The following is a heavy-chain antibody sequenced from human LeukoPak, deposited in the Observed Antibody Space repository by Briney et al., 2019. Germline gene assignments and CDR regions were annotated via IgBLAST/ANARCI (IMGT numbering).Heavy chain of an antibody. D-gene: IGHD5-24*01. V-gene: IGHV3-33*01. CDR3: ASLGDGYNYTGY. CDR1: GFTFSSYG. Sequence: GGSLRLSCAASGFTFSSYGMHWVRQAPGKGLEWVAVIWYDGSNKYYADSVKGRFTISRDNSKYTLNLQMNSLRAEDTAVYYCASLGDGYNYTGYWGQGTLVTVSS. J-gene: IGHJ4*02. CDR2: IWYDGSNK.